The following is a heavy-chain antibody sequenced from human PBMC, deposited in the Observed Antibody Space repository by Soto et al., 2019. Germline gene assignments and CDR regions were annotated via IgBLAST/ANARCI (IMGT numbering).Heavy chain of an antibody. Sequence: PSETLSLTCSVSGGSISGSYWSWIRQSPGKGLEWLGYVYYTGSTNYSPSLRSRVSISVDTSKNEFSLRLSSVTAADTAVYFCARSVAVPGAHIDYWCQGTQGTVSS. J-gene: IGHJ4*02. V-gene: IGHV4-59*01. CDR1: GGSISGSY. D-gene: IGHD6-19*01. CDR2: VYYTGST. CDR3: ARSVAVPGAHIDY.